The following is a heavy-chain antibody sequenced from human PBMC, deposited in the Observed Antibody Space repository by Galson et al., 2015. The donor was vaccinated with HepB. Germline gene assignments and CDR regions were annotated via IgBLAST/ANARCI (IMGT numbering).Heavy chain of an antibody. CDR2: IRSKPSNYAT. Sequence: SLRLSCAASGFIFSGSTMHWVRQASGKGLEWVGRIRSKPSNYATAYAASVKGRFTISRDDSKNTAYLQMNSLKTEDTAMYYCTTCSSGNCYPFDYWGQGALVTVSS. D-gene: IGHD2-15*01. CDR1: GFIFSGST. CDR3: TTCSSGNCYPFDY. V-gene: IGHV3-73*01. J-gene: IGHJ4*02.